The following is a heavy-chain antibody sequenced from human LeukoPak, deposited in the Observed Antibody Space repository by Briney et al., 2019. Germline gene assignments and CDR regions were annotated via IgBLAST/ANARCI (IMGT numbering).Heavy chain of an antibody. CDR1: GFTVSSNY. J-gene: IGHJ4*02. D-gene: IGHD3-3*01. CDR3: AKDPHYDFWSGYYYFDY. Sequence: GGSLRLSCAASGFTVSSNYMSWVRQAPGKGLEWVSAISGSGGSTYYADSVKGRFTISRDNSKNTLYLQMNSLRAEDTAVYYCAKDPHYDFWSGYYYFDYWGQGTLVTVSS. CDR2: ISGSGGST. V-gene: IGHV3-23*01.